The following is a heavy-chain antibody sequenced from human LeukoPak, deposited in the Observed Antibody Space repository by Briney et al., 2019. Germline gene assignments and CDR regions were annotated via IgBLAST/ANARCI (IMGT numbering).Heavy chain of an antibody. V-gene: IGHV1-18*01. Sequence: VASVKVSCKASGYTFTSYGISWVRQAPGQGLEWMGWIRAYNGNTDYAQKLQDRVTVTTDTSTSTAYMELRSLRSDDTAVYYCARDVSSSVGENCDYWGQGTLVTVSS. J-gene: IGHJ4*02. CDR1: GYTFTSYG. CDR3: ARDVSSSVGENCDY. D-gene: IGHD6-13*01. CDR2: IRAYNGNT.